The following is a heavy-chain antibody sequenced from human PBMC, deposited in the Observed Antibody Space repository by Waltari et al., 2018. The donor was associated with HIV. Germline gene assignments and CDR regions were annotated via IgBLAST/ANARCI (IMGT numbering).Heavy chain of an antibody. CDR3: ARSLTSRPGYGGVMAF. Sequence: QVQLVQSGAEVKKPGASVKVSCRTSGYTVTNHDINWVRQAAGQGLEWMGWVNPNSRNTGFAQNFQGRVTMTRNSSISTAYMELRSLKSEDTALYYCARSLTSRPGYGGVMAFWGQGSLVTVSS. D-gene: IGHD3-16*01. J-gene: IGHJ4*02. CDR2: VNPNSRNT. V-gene: IGHV1-8*01. CDR1: GYTVTNHD.